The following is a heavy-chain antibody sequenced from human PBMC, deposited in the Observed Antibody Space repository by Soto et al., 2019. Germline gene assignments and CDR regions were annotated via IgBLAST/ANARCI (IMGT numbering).Heavy chain of an antibody. D-gene: IGHD3-16*02. J-gene: IGHJ6*04. V-gene: IGHV6-1*01. CDR3: ARGIMITFGGVIDHYYYGMDV. Sequence: SQTLSLTCAISGDSVSSNSAAWNWIRQSPSRGLEWLGRTYYRPKWYNDYAVSVKSRITINPDTSKNQFSLQLNSVTPEDTAVYYCARGIMITFGGVIDHYYYGMDVWGKGTTVPVSS. CDR2: TYYRPKWYN. CDR1: GDSVSSNSAA.